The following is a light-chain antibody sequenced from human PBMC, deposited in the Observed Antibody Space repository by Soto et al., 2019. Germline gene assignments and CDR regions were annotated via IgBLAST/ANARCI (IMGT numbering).Light chain of an antibody. CDR2: GVS. Sequence: EIVMTQSPATLSVSPGERATLSCRASQSVSSNLAWYQQKPGQAPRLLIYGVSTRATGIPARFSGSGSGTELTLTISSLQSEDFAVYYCQHYNNWPRTFGQGTKVEIK. CDR3: QHYNNWPRT. CDR1: QSVSSN. J-gene: IGKJ1*01. V-gene: IGKV3-15*01.